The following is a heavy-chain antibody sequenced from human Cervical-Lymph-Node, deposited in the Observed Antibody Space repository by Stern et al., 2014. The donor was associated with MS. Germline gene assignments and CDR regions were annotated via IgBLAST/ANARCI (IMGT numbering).Heavy chain of an antibody. CDR2: IDYSGSN. CDR1: GCSISSYY. Sequence: QVQLQESGPGLVKPSETLSLACTVSGCSISSYYWSWIRQPPGKGLECIGYIDYSGSNNYNPALKSRVTISVDTSKNQYSLKLSSVTAADTAVYYGARDRPPYGMDVWGQGTTVTVSS. D-gene: IGHD6-6*01. J-gene: IGHJ6*02. V-gene: IGHV4-59*01. CDR3: ARDRPPYGMDV.